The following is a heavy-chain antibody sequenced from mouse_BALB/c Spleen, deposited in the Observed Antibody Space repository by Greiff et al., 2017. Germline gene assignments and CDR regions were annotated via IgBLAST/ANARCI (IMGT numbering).Heavy chain of an antibody. CDR1: GYTFTDYE. CDR2: IDPETGGT. Sequence: VQLVESGAELVRPGASVTLSCKASGYTFTDYEMHWVKQTPVHGLEWIGAIDPETGGTAYNQKFKGKATLTADKSSSTAYMELRSLTSEDSAVYYCTRNYYGYDGAYWGQGTLVTVSA. CDR3: TRNYYGYDGAY. V-gene: IGHV1-15*01. D-gene: IGHD2-2*01. J-gene: IGHJ3*01.